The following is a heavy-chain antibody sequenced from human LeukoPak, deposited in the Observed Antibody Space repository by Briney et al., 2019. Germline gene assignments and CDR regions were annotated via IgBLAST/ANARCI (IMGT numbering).Heavy chain of an antibody. CDR3: ARVIAARKPNDY. Sequence: GGSLRLYCAAAGFTFSSYWMSWVRQAPGKGREGVANIKQDGSEKYYVDSVKGRFTISRDNAKNSLYLQMNSLRAEDTAVYYCARVIAARKPNDYWGQGTLVTVSS. CDR1: GFTFSSYW. D-gene: IGHD6-6*01. J-gene: IGHJ4*02. V-gene: IGHV3-7*01. CDR2: IKQDGSEK.